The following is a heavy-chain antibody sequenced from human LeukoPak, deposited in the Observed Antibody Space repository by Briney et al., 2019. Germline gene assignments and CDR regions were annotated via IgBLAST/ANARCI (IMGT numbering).Heavy chain of an antibody. D-gene: IGHD3-10*01. V-gene: IGHV4-59*01. CDR1: GGSISSYY. CDR3: ARDRGITMVRGVIERLYNWFDP. Sequence: PSETLSLTCTVSGGSISSYYWSWIRQPPGKGLEWIGYIYYSGSTNYSPSLKSRVTISVDTSKNQFSLKLSSVTAADTAVYYCARDRGITMVRGVIERLYNWFDPWGQGTLVTVSS. CDR2: IYYSGST. J-gene: IGHJ5*02.